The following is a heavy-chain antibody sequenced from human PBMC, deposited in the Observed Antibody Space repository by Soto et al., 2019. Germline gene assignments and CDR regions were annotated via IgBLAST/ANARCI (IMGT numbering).Heavy chain of an antibody. J-gene: IGHJ5*02. Sequence: PGESLKISCKGSGYTFGTFWIAWVRQMPGKGLEWMGMIYPEGSETKYSPSFEGQVTFSADKSIKTAYLQWTSLKASDTAIYYCARTYCTAPTCYNNWFDPWGQGTLVTVSS. V-gene: IGHV5-51*01. CDR1: GYTFGTFW. D-gene: IGHD2-8*01. CDR3: ARTYCTAPTCYNNWFDP. CDR2: IYPEGSET.